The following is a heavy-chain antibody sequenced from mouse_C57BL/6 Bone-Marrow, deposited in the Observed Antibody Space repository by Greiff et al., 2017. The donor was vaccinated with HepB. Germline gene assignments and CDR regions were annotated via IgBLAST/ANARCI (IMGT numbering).Heavy chain of an antibody. J-gene: IGHJ1*03. CDR3: ARWDYGSGWYFDV. Sequence: VQLQESGPELVKPGASVKISCKASGYAFSSSWMNWVKQRPGKGLEWIGRIYPGDGDTNYNGKFKGKATLTADKSSSTAYMQLSSLTSEDSAVYFCARWDYGSGWYFDVWGTGTTVTVSS. V-gene: IGHV1-82*01. CDR2: IYPGDGDT. D-gene: IGHD1-1*01. CDR1: GYAFSSSW.